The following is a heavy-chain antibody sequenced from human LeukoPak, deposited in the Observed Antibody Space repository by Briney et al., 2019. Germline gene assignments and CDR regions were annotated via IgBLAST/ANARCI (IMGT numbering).Heavy chain of an antibody. CDR1: GGSISSGGYY. CDR3: ARVGLRFLENGMDV. V-gene: IGHV4-31*03. CDR2: IYYSGST. Sequence: KSSETLSLTCTVSGGSISSGGYYWSWIRQHPGKGLEWIGYIYYSGSTYYNPSLKSRVTISVDTSKNQFSLKLSSVTAADTAVYYCARVGLRFLENGMDVWGQGTTVTVSS. J-gene: IGHJ6*02. D-gene: IGHD3-3*01.